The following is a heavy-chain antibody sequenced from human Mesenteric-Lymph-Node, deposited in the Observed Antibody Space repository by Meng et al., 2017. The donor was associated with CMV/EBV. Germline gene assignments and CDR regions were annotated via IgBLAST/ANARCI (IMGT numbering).Heavy chain of an antibody. CDR1: TFSSYS. CDR3: ARAKGYDILTGYIGALDY. Sequence: TFSSYSMNWGRQAPGKGLEWVSSISSSSSYIYYADSVKGRFTISRDNAKNSLYLQMNSLRAEDTAVYYCARAKGYDILTGYIGALDYWGQGTLVTVSS. J-gene: IGHJ4*02. CDR2: ISSSSSYI. V-gene: IGHV3-21*01. D-gene: IGHD3-9*01.